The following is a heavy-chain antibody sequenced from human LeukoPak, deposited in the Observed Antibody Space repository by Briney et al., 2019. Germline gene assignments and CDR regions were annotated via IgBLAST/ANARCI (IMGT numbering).Heavy chain of an antibody. V-gene: IGHV3-30*03. Sequence: GRSLRLSCAASGFTFSSYGMHWVRQAPGKGLEWVAVISYDGSNKYYADSVKGRFTISRDNSKSTLYLQMNSLRAEDTAVYYCATIPYCSSTSCPRNWFDPWGQGTLVTVSS. CDR3: ATIPYCSSTSCPRNWFDP. CDR2: ISYDGSNK. D-gene: IGHD2-2*01. J-gene: IGHJ5*02. CDR1: GFTFSSYG.